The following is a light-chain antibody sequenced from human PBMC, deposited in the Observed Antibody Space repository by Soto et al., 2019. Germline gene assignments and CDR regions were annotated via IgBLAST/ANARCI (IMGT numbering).Light chain of an antibody. CDR3: QQFGSSLYT. Sequence: VLTHSPGTLSLSPGQRATLSCTASQSVSSSYLAWYQQKPGLAPRLLIYDASSRATGIPDRVSGSGSGTYFTLTISRLEAEEFAVYYCQQFGSSLYTLGQGTKLEIK. CDR2: DAS. CDR1: QSVSSSY. J-gene: IGKJ2*01. V-gene: IGKV3D-20*01.